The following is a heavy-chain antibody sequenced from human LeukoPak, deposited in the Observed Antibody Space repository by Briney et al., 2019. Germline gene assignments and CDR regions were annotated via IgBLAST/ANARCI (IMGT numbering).Heavy chain of an antibody. J-gene: IGHJ4*02. CDR3: ARDYCGGDCFPDY. CDR1: GYTFTSFH. V-gene: IGHV1-46*01. Sequence: GASVKVSCKASGYTFTSFHMHWVRQAPGQGLEWMGIINPSGGSTSYAQKFQGRVTMTRDTSISTAYMELSRLRSDDTAVYYCARDYCGGDCFPDYWGQGTLVTVSS. CDR2: INPSGGST. D-gene: IGHD2-21*02.